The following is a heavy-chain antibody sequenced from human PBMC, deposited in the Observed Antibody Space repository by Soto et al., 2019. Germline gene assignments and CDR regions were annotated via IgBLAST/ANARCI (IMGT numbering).Heavy chain of an antibody. J-gene: IGHJ4*02. CDR3: ARGSKVLRYFDWQYYFDY. D-gene: IGHD3-9*01. CDR2: IIPILGIA. V-gene: IGHV1-69*02. CDR1: GGTFSSYT. Sequence: QVQLVQSGAEVKKPGSSVKVSCKASGGTFSSYTISWVRQAPGQGLEWMGRIIPILGIANYAQKFQGRVTITAEQSTSTAYMELSSLSSEDPAVYYCARGSKVLRYFDWQYYFDYWGQGTLVTVSS.